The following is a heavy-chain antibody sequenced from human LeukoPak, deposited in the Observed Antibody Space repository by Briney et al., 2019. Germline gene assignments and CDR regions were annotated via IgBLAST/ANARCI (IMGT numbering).Heavy chain of an antibody. CDR2: ISAYNGNT. J-gene: IGHJ4*02. Sequence: ASVKVSCKASGYTFTSYGISWVRQAPGQGLECMGWISAYNGNTNYAQKLQGRVTMTTDTSTNTAYMQLSSLRSDDTAVYYCARDFLSKQWLVRSDYWGQGTLVTVSS. D-gene: IGHD6-19*01. CDR1: GYTFTSYG. CDR3: ARDFLSKQWLVRSDY. V-gene: IGHV1-18*01.